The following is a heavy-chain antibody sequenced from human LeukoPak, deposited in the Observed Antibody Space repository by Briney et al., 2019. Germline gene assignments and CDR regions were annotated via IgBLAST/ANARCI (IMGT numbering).Heavy chain of an antibody. CDR3: AKIGYCSSASCLGDTFEI. CDR1: GFIFSNYG. CDR2: IRHDGSNK. V-gene: IGHV3-30*02. J-gene: IGHJ3*02. D-gene: IGHD2-2*01. Sequence: PGGSLRLSCAASGFIFSNYGMHWVRQAPGKGLEWVAFIRHDGSNKYYVDSVKGRFIISRDSSKNTLYLQMNSLRPEDTAVYYCAKIGYCSSASCLGDTFEIWGQGTMVTVSS.